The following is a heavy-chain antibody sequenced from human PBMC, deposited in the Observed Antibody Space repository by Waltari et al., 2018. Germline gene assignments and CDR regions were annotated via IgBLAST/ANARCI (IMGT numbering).Heavy chain of an antibody. D-gene: IGHD6-13*01. Sequence: EVQLLESGGGLVQPGGSLRLACAASGFTFGSYAMSWVRQAPGKGLELVSVIYRCGSTYYADSVKGRLTISRDNSKNTLYLQMNSLRAEDTAVYYCARGQGIYPRFDYWGQGTLVTVSS. CDR2: IYRCGST. J-gene: IGHJ4*02. CDR3: ARGQGIYPRFDY. CDR1: GFTFGSYA. V-gene: IGHV3-23*03.